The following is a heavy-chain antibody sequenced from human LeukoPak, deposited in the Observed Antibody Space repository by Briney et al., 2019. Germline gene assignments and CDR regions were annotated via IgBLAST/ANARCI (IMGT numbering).Heavy chain of an antibody. CDR2: FDPEDGET. D-gene: IGHD3-22*01. V-gene: IGHV1-24*01. Sequence: GPVKVSCKASGYTFTNYYMHWVRQAPGKGLEWMGGFDPEDGETIYAQKFQGRVTMTEDTSTDTAYMELSSLRSEDTAVYYCATGRYFTMIVGQPDAFDIWGQGTMVTVSS. CDR3: ATGRYFTMIVGQPDAFDI. CDR1: GYTFTNYY. J-gene: IGHJ3*02.